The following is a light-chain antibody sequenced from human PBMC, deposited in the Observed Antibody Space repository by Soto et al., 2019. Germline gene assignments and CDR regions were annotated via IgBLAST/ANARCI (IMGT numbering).Light chain of an antibody. CDR1: SSNIGSNT. Sequence: QSVLSQPPSASATPGQRFTISCSGISSNIGSNTVNWYQHLPGKPPKLVIYYNDQRPSGVPDRFSGSRSGTSASLASSGLQYEDEADYYCATWDDSLSGWVFGGGKKVTV. CDR3: ATWDDSLSGWV. CDR2: YND. J-gene: IGLJ3*02. V-gene: IGLV1-44*01.